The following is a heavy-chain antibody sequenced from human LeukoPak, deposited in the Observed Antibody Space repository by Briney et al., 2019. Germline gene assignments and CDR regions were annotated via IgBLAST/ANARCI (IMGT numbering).Heavy chain of an antibody. D-gene: IGHD2-2*01. J-gene: IGHJ4*02. CDR3: AKKGSSSSWYYFDY. CDR1: GFTFSSNV. Sequence: GGSLRLSCAASGFTFSSNVMNWVRQAPGKGREWVSAISAGGATTYYADSVRGRFTISRDNSKNTLYLQMNSLRAEDTAVYYCAKKGSSSSWYYFDYWGQGTLVTVSS. CDR2: ISAGGATT. V-gene: IGHV3-23*01.